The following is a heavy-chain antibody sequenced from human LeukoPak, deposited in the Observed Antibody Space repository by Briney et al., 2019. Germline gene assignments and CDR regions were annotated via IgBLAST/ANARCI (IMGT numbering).Heavy chain of an antibody. CDR1: GFTFSSHG. CDR2: IIPSGHTT. D-gene: IGHD3-10*02. CDR3: AELGITMIGGV. J-gene: IGHJ6*04. V-gene: IGHV3-48*01. Sequence: GGSLRLSCAASGFTFSSHGMNWVRQAPGKGLEWVSGIIPSGHTTYYADSVKGRFTISRDNAKNSLYLQMNSLRAEDTAVYYCAELGITMIGGVWGKGTTVTISS.